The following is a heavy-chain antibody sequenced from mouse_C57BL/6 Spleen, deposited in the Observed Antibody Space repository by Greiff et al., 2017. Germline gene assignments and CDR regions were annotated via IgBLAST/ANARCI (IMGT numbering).Heavy chain of an antibody. J-gene: IGHJ4*01. CDR1: GYAFSSYW. CDR2: IYPGDGDT. CDR3: ARPHYYGSRRGNYAMDY. V-gene: IGHV1-80*01. Sequence: QVQLQQSGAELVKPGASVKISCKASGYAFSSYWMNWVKQRPGKGLEWIGQIYPGDGDTNYNGKFKGKATLTADKSSSTAYMQLSSLTSEDSAVYFCARPHYYGSRRGNYAMDYWGQGTSVTVSS. D-gene: IGHD1-1*01.